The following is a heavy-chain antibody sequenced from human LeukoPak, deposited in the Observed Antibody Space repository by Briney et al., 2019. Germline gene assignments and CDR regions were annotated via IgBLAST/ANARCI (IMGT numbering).Heavy chain of an antibody. CDR3: ANKETYYYDSSGYYYRSHWFDP. CDR2: VIPIFGTA. CDR1: GGTFSSYA. Sequence: GASVKVSCKASGGTFSSYAISWVRQAPGQGLERMGGVIPIFGTANYAQKFQGRVTITADESTSTAYMELSSLRSEDTAVYYCANKETYYYDSSGYYYRSHWFDPWGQGTLVTVSS. D-gene: IGHD3-22*01. V-gene: IGHV1-69*13. J-gene: IGHJ5*02.